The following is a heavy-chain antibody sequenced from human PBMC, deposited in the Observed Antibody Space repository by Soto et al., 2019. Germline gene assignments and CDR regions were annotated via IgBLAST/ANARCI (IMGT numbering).Heavy chain of an antibody. CDR2: IWYDGSNK. J-gene: IGHJ6*03. V-gene: IGHV3-33*01. Sequence: QVQLVESGGALAHLGSPRGLSWARLGLTFSGYGMNGFRQAPGRGLEGVAVIWYDGSNKYYADSVKGRFTISRDNSKNTLYLQMNSLRAEDTAVYYCARVGSSWYRDYYYYMDVWGKGTTVTVSS. D-gene: IGHD6-13*01. CDR1: GLTFSGYG. CDR3: ARVGSSWYRDYYYYMDV.